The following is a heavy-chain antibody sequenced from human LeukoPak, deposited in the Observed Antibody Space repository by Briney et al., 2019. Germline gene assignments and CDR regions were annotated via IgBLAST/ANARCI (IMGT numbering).Heavy chain of an antibody. CDR2: IRYDGSNK. CDR3: ARDLPFSGYAGGAFDY. Sequence: GGSLRLSCAASGFTFSSYGMHWVRQAPGKGLEWVAFIRYDGSNKYYADSVKGRFTISRDNSKNTLYLQMNSLRAEDTAVYYCARDLPFSGYAGGAFDYWGQGTLVTVSS. CDR1: GFTFSSYG. D-gene: IGHD5-12*01. J-gene: IGHJ4*02. V-gene: IGHV3-30*02.